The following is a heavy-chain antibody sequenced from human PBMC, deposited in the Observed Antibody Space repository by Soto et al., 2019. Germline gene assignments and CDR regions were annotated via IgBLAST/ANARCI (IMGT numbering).Heavy chain of an antibody. V-gene: IGHV6-1*01. Sequence: SQTLSLTCAISGDSVSSNSAAWNSIRQSPSRGLEWLGRTYYRSKWYNDYAVSVKSRITINPDTSKNQFSLQLNSVTPEDTAVYYCASNWNYDYYYGMDVWGQGTTVTVSS. J-gene: IGHJ6*02. CDR1: GDSVSSNSAA. D-gene: IGHD1-20*01. CDR2: TYYRSKWYN. CDR3: ASNWNYDYYYGMDV.